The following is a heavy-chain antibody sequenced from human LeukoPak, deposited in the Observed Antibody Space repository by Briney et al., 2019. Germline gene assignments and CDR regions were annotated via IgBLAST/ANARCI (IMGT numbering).Heavy chain of an antibody. CDR3: ARGYIVATRTLEY. D-gene: IGHD5-12*01. CDR1: GYTFTGYY. Sequence: AASVKVSCKASGYTFTGYYMHWVRQAPGQGLEWMGWINPNSGGTNYAQKFQGRVTMTRDTSISTAYMELSRLRSDDTAVYYCARGYIVATRTLEYWGQGTVVTVSS. V-gene: IGHV1-2*02. J-gene: IGHJ4*02. CDR2: INPNSGGT.